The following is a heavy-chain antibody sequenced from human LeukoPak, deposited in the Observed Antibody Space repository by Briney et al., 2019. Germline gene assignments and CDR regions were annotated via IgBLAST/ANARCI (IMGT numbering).Heavy chain of an antibody. J-gene: IGHJ4*02. CDR3: AKSHCGTFSCARADY. V-gene: IGHV3-23*01. Sequence: GESLRLSCAASGFTFSSYAMSWVRQAPGGGLEWVSAMSGSGGTTFYGDSVKGRFTISRDNSKNTLYLQMNSLRAEDTAVYYCAKSHCGTFSCARADYWGQGTLVTVSS. D-gene: IGHD2-2*01. CDR1: GFTFSSYA. CDR2: MSGSGGTT.